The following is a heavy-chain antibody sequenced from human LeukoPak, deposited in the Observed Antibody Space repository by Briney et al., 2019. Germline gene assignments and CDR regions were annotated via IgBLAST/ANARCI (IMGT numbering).Heavy chain of an antibody. CDR1: GFTFSLYN. J-gene: IGHJ1*01. CDR2: SSNDSADI. V-gene: IGHV3-21*01. CDR3: TTPAAGPRAEYSQY. Sequence: GGSLRLSCAASGFTFSLYNMNWVRHAPGKGLEWVSSSSNDSADIYYSDSLKGRLTVSRDNAKNSLYLQMNSLAVEDTAVYYCTTPAAGPRAEYSQYWGQGTLVTVSS. D-gene: IGHD6-13*01.